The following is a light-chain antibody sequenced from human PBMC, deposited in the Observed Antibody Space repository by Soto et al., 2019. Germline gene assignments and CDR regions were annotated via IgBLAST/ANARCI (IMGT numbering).Light chain of an antibody. CDR3: SSYTSSSTLWV. CDR1: SSDVGGYNY. J-gene: IGLJ3*02. Sequence: QSVLTQPASVSGSPGQSITISCTGTSSDVGGYNYVSWYQQHPGKAPKLMIYEVSNRPSGVSNRFSGSKSGNTAPLTISGLQAEDEADYYCSSYTSSSTLWVFGGGTKLTVL. V-gene: IGLV2-14*01. CDR2: EVS.